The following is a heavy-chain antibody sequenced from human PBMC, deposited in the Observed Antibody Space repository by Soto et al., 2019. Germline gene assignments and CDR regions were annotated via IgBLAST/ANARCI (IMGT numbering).Heavy chain of an antibody. Sequence: QVQLVQSGAEVQKPGSSVKVSCKASGGTFSNYAINWVRQAPGPGLEWMGGIIPIFDTTNYAQKFQGRVTITADKSTSTAYMELSSLRSEDTAVYYCARSYCSSTSCYDYGMDVWGQGTTVTVSS. D-gene: IGHD2-2*01. J-gene: IGHJ6*02. CDR1: GGTFSNYA. CDR3: ARSYCSSTSCYDYGMDV. CDR2: IIPIFDTT. V-gene: IGHV1-69*06.